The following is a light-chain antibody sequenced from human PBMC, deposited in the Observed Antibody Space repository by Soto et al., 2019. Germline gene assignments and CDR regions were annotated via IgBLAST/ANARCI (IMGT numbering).Light chain of an antibody. J-gene: IGKJ1*01. CDR2: GAS. Sequence: EIVLTQSPGTLSLSPGERATLSCRASQSVSSSYLAWYQQKPGQAPRLLIYGASSRATGIPDRFSGSGSGTHFTLTISRLEPADFAVYYCQQYGSSTWTFGQGTKVEIK. V-gene: IGKV3-20*01. CDR1: QSVSSSY. CDR3: QQYGSSTWT.